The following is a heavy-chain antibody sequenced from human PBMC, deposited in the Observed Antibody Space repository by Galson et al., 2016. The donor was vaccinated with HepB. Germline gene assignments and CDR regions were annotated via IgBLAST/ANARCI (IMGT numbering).Heavy chain of an antibody. CDR1: GFTFSSYA. V-gene: IGHV3-23*01. Sequence: SLRLSCAGSGFTFSSYAMNWVRQAPGKGLEWVSAISGNARDTYFADSVKGRFTISRDNSQGIIYLQMNSLRAEDTAVYYCAKARFFDSRGYDSAGDEWGQGTLVTVSS. CDR2: ISGNARDT. CDR3: AKARFFDSRGYDSAGDE. J-gene: IGHJ4*02. D-gene: IGHD3-22*01.